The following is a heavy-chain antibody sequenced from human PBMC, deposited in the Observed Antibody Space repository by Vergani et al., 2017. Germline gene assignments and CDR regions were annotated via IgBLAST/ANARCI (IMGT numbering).Heavy chain of an antibody. J-gene: IGHJ6*02. D-gene: IGHD5-24*01. CDR1: GFTFSSYS. CDR3: ARVLFTDDGYKYRGLGMDV. CDR2: ISSSSSYI. Sequence: EVQLVESGGGLVQPGGSLRLSCAASGFTFSSYSMNWVRQAPGKGLEWVSSISSSSSYIYYADSVKGRFTISRDNAKNSLYLQMNSLRAEDTAVYYCARVLFTDDGYKYRGLGMDVWGQGTTVTVSS. V-gene: IGHV3-21*04.